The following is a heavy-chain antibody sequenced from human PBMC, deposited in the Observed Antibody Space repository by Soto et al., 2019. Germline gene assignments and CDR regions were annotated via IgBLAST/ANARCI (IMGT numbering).Heavy chain of an antibody. J-gene: IGHJ4*02. Sequence: ASVKVSCKASGYTFTSYCISWVRQAPVQGLEWMGWISAYNGNTNYAQKLQGRVTMTTDTSTSTAYMELRSLRSDDTAVYYCAREDRDATYYDILTGYRYLDYWGQGTLVTVSS. CDR3: AREDRDATYYDILTGYRYLDY. V-gene: IGHV1-18*01. CDR1: GYTFTSYC. D-gene: IGHD3-9*01. CDR2: ISAYNGNT.